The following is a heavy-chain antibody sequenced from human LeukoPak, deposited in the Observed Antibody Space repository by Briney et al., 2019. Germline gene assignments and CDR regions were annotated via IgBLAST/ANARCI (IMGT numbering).Heavy chain of an antibody. CDR2: ISSSSSTI. CDR1: GFTFSSYS. J-gene: IGHJ5*02. Sequence: GGSLRPSCAASGFTFSSYSMNWVRQAPGKGLEWVSYISSSSSTIYYADSVKGRFTISRDNAKNSLYLQMNSLRAEDTAVYYGARDRITTLRGVIKNRNGFDPWGQGTLVTVSS. V-gene: IGHV3-48*01. D-gene: IGHD3-10*01. CDR3: ARDRITTLRGVIKNRNGFDP.